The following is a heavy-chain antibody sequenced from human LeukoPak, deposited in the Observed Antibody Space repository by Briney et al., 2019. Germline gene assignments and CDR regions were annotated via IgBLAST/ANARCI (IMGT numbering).Heavy chain of an antibody. D-gene: IGHD3-10*01. Sequence: PSETLSLTCTVSGGSLSSYYWSWIRQPPGKGLEWIGYIYYSGSTNYNPSLKSRVTISVDTSKNQCSLKLTSVTAADTAVYYCARHYGSGMDYFDPWGRGTLVTVSS. J-gene: IGHJ5*02. CDR1: GGSLSSYY. CDR2: IYYSGST. CDR3: ARHYGSGMDYFDP. V-gene: IGHV4-59*08.